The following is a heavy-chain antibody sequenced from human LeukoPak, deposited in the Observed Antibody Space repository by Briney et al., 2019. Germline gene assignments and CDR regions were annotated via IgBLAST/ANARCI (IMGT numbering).Heavy chain of an antibody. CDR1: GFTFSSYW. J-gene: IGHJ4*02. V-gene: IGHV3-20*04. D-gene: IGHD1-26*01. Sequence: GGSLRLSCAASGFTFSSYWMSWVRQAPGKGLEWVSGINWNGYSKGYVDSVRGRFTISRDDAKNSLHLQMNSLRAEDTALYFCTRAPNIGSYWPLDYWGPGTLVTVSS. CDR3: TRAPNIGSYWPLDY. CDR2: INWNGYSK.